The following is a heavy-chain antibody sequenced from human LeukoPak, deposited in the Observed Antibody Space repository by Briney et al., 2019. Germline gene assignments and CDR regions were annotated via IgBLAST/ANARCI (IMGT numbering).Heavy chain of an antibody. CDR1: GFTFNNYW. Sequence: GGSLRLSWAASGFTFNNYWMHWVRQAPGKGLGWVARINSDGSGTVYADSVKGRFTISRDNAKNTVYLQMNKQRAEDTAVCYFARARYYYMAVWGQGSTVTVS. CDR3: ARARYYYMAV. J-gene: IGHJ6*02. V-gene: IGHV3-74*01. CDR2: INSDGSGT.